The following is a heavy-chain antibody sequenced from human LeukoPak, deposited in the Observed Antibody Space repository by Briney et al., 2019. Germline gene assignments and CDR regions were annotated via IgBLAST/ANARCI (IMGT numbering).Heavy chain of an antibody. J-gene: IGHJ5*02. D-gene: IGHD6-13*01. CDR1: GGSFSGYY. CDR3: ARGGEAAAGKRRDWFDP. CDR2: INHSGST. V-gene: IGHV4-34*01. Sequence: SETLSLTCAVYGGSFSGYYWSWLRQPPGKGLEWIGEINHSGSTNYNPSLKSRVTISVDTSKNQFSLKLSSVTAADTAVYYCARGGEAAAGKRRDWFDPWGQGTLVTVSS.